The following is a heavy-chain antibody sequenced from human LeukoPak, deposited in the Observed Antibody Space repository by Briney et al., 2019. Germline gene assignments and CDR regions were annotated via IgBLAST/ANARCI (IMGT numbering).Heavy chain of an antibody. D-gene: IGHD3-10*01. J-gene: IGHJ4*02. CDR3: ARKYLPRYFDY. CDR2: ISSSGSTI. Sequence: GGSLRLSCAASGFTFSSYEMNWVRQAPGKGLEWVSYISSSGSTIYYADSVKGRFTISRDNAKNSLYLQMNSLRAEDTAVYYCARKYLPRYFDYWGQGTLVTVSS. V-gene: IGHV3-48*03. CDR1: GFTFSSYE.